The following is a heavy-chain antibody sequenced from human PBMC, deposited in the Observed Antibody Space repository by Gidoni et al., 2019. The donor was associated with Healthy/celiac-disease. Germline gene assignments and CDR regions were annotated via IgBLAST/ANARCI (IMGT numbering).Heavy chain of an antibody. J-gene: IGHJ4*02. CDR2: ISSSSSTI. V-gene: IGHV3-48*01. Sequence: EVQLVEPGGGWVQPGRSLRLYCAASGFPFSSYSMNWVRQAPGKGLEWVSYISSSSSTIYYADSVKGRFTISRDNAKNSLYLKMNSLRAEDTAVYYCARAGWEGYWGQGTLVTVSS. CDR3: ARAGWEGY. D-gene: IGHD6-19*01. CDR1: GFPFSSYS.